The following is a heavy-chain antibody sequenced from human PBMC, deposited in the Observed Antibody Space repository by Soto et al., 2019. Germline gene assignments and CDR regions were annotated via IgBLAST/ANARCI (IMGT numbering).Heavy chain of an antibody. CDR1: CYTFTSYG. CDR3: ARDDGGHPLYGMDV. Sequence: ASVKVSCKASCYTFTSYGISWVRQAPGQGLEWMGWISAYNGNTNYAQKLQGRVTMTTDTSTSTAYMELRSLRSDDTAVYYCARDDGGHPLYGMDVWGQGTTVTVSS. D-gene: IGHD6-25*01. CDR2: ISAYNGNT. J-gene: IGHJ6*02. V-gene: IGHV1-18*01.